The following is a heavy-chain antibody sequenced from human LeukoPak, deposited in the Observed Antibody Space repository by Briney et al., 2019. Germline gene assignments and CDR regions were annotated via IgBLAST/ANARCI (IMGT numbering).Heavy chain of an antibody. V-gene: IGHV3-21*01. CDR3: ARGRVPNWFDP. CDR2: ISSSSSYI. J-gene: IGHJ5*02. CDR1: GFTFSSYS. Sequence: GGSLRLSCAASGFTFSSYSMNWVRQAPGKGREWVSSISSSSSYIYYADSVKGRFTISRDNAKNSLYLQMNSLRAEDTAVYYCARGRVPNWFDPWGQGTLVTVSS.